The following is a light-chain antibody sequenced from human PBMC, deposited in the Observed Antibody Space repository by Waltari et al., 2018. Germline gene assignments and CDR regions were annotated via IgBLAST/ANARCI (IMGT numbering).Light chain of an antibody. V-gene: IGKV4-1*01. Sequence: DIVMTQSPDSLAVSLGERATINCQSSQSVLYSSNNKNYLAWYQQKPGQPPKLLIYWASTRESGVPDRFSGSGSGTHFTLTITSLQAEDVAVYYCQQYYSIPLTFGGGTRMEIK. J-gene: IGKJ4*01. CDR2: WAS. CDR3: QQYYSIPLT. CDR1: QSVLYSSNNKNY.